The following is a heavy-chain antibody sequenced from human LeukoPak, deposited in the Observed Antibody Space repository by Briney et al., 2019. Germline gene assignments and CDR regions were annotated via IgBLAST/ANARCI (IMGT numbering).Heavy chain of an antibody. CDR1: GGTFSSYA. Sequence: GSSVEVSCKASGGTFSSYAISWVRQAPGQGLEWMGRITPILGIANYAQKFQGRVTITADKSTSTAYMELSSLRSEDTAVYYCARSRVVTAMLWFDPWGQGTLVTVSS. J-gene: IGHJ5*02. CDR3: ARSRVVTAMLWFDP. V-gene: IGHV1-69*04. CDR2: ITPILGIA. D-gene: IGHD2-21*02.